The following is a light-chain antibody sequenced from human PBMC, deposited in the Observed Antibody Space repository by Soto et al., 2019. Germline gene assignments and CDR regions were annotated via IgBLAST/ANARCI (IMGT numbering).Light chain of an antibody. Sequence: QSVLTQPASVSGSPGQSITISCTGDVGRYNCVSWYQQHPGKAPKLIIYEVSSRPSGVSNRFSGSKSGNTASLTISGLQADDEADYYCSSYTSTTTLVFGRGTKLTVL. V-gene: IGLV2-14*01. CDR1: DVGRYNC. J-gene: IGLJ2*01. CDR2: EVS. CDR3: SSYTSTTTLV.